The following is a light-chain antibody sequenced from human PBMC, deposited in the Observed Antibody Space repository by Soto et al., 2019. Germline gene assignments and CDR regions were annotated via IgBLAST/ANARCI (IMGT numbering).Light chain of an antibody. V-gene: IGLV2-23*01. CDR2: EDN. CDR1: SNDVGSYNP. Sequence: VRTQPASVSGSPGQSITISCTGTSNDVGSYNPVSWYQQHPGKAPKLLIYEDNKRPSGVSNRFSGSKSGNTASLTISSLQSEDEADYHCCSYATSRTYVFGTGTKVTVL. J-gene: IGLJ1*01. CDR3: CSYATSRTYV.